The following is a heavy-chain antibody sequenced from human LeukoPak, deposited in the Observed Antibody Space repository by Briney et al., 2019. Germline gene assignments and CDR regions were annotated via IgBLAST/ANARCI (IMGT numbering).Heavy chain of an antibody. CDR1: AFTFSTYW. Sequence: PGGSLRLACAASAFTFSTYWMSWVRQAPGKGLEWVANIKQDASETYYVDSVKGRFTISRDNAKNSVYLQMNSLRAEDTAVYYCARVETAHYYDSSGPVEYWGQGTLVTVSS. CDR2: IKQDASET. D-gene: IGHD3-22*01. CDR3: ARVETAHYYDSSGPVEY. V-gene: IGHV3-7*01. J-gene: IGHJ4*02.